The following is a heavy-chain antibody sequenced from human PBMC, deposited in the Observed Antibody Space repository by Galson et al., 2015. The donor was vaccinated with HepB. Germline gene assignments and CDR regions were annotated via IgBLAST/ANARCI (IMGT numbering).Heavy chain of an antibody. V-gene: IGHV3-11*01. CDR3: AKTAGWFDP. CDR1: GFIFSDYY. J-gene: IGHJ5*02. D-gene: IGHD1-14*01. Sequence: PRLSCAVSGFIFSDYYMSWIRQTPGKGLEWISSISNDGKTVKYADSVKGRFAISRDNARKSLTLQMNSLRVEDTAIYYCAKTAGWFDPWSQGTLVTVSS. CDR2: ISNDGKTV.